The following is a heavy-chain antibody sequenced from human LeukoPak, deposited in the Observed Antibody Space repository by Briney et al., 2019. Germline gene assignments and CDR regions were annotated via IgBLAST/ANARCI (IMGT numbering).Heavy chain of an antibody. Sequence: ASVKVSCKASGYTFTSYDINWVRQATGQGLEWMGWMNPNSGNTGYAQKFQGRVAITRNTSISTAYMELSSLRSEDTAVYYCARGLYGSGSYFFYWGQGTLVTVSS. CDR3: ARGLYGSGSYFFY. V-gene: IGHV1-8*03. D-gene: IGHD3-10*01. J-gene: IGHJ4*02. CDR1: GYTFTSYD. CDR2: MNPNSGNT.